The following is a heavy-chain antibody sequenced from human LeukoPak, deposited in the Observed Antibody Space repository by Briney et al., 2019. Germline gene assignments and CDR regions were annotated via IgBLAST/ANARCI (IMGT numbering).Heavy chain of an antibody. CDR1: GGSFSGYY. CDR2: INHSGST. CDR3: ARGLSNQLLPGYGMDV. V-gene: IGHV4-34*01. D-gene: IGHD2-2*01. J-gene: IGHJ6*02. Sequence: SETLSLTCAVYGGSFSGYYWSWIRQPPGKELEWIGEINHSGSTNYNPSLKSRVTISVDTSKNQFSLKLSSVTAADTAVYYCARGLSNQLLPGYGMDVWGQGTTVTVSS.